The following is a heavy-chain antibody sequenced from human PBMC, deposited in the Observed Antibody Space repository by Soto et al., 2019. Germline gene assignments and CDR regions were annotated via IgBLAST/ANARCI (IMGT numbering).Heavy chain of an antibody. CDR2: ISYDGSNK. V-gene: IGHV3-30*18. J-gene: IGHJ3*02. D-gene: IGHD3-10*01. CDR1: GFTFSSYG. CDR3: AKDRGGLWFGGDDAFDI. Sequence: QVQLVESGGGVVQPGRSLRLSCAASGFTFSSYGMHWVRQAPGKGLEWVAVISYDGSNKYYADSVKGRFTISRDNSKNXXYLQTNSLRAEDPAVYYCAKDRGGLWFGGDDAFDIWGQGTMVTVSS.